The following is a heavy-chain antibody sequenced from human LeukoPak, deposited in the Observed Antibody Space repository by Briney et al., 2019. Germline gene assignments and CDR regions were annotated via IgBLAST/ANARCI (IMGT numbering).Heavy chain of an antibody. J-gene: IGHJ4*02. CDR2: IFYSGIT. CDR1: GFTFGDYA. Sequence: PGGSLRLSCTASGFTFGDYAMSWVRQAPGKGLEWVGYIFYSGITNYNPSLKSRVTISVDTSKNQFSLKLSSVTAADTAVYYCARTNPWELKYYFDYWGQGTLVTVSS. D-gene: IGHD1-7*01. V-gene: IGHV4-59*01. CDR3: ARTNPWELKYYFDY.